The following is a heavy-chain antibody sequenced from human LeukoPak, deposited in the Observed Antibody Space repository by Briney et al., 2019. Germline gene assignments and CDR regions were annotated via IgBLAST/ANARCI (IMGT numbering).Heavy chain of an antibody. J-gene: IGHJ3*02. CDR2: IYYSGST. D-gene: IGHD6-19*01. Sequence: SETLSLPCTVSGGSISSSSYYWGWIRQPPGKGLEWIGSIYYSGSTYYNPSLKSRVTISVDTSKNQFSLKLSSVTAADTAVYYCARVSQQWLVDAFDIWGQGTMVTVSS. CDR3: ARVSQQWLVDAFDI. CDR1: GGSISSSSYY. V-gene: IGHV4-39*07.